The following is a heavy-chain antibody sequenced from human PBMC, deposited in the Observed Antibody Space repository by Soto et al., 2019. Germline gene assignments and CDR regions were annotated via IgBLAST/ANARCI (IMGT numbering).Heavy chain of an antibody. CDR1: GFTFSSYA. Sequence: GGSLRLSCAASGFTFSSYAITWGRQAPGKGLEWVSTIGDSGIRTYSADSVKGRFTISRDNSKNTLYLQMNSLRAEDTAVYFCAKDPPGISVAGTPNYFDYWGQGTLVTVSS. CDR3: AKDPPGISVAGTPNYFDY. V-gene: IGHV3-23*01. CDR2: IGDSGIRT. D-gene: IGHD6-19*01. J-gene: IGHJ4*02.